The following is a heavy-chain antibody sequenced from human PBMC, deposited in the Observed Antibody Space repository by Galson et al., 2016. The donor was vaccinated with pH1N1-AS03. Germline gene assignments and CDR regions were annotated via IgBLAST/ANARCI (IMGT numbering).Heavy chain of an antibody. CDR2: IHPIFGTP. Sequence: SVKVSCKASGGTFSNYAISWMRQAPGQGLEWMGGIHPIFGTPSYAQKFRGRVTITADESTNTAYMELNGLTSEDTAVYYCARDRYFDNNGRFYKSVFWGQGPLVTVSS. J-gene: IGHJ4*02. CDR3: ARDRYFDNNGRFYKSVF. V-gene: IGHV1-69*13. D-gene: IGHD3-9*01. CDR1: GGTFSNYA.